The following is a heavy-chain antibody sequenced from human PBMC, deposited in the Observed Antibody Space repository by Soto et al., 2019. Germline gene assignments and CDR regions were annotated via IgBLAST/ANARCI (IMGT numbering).Heavy chain of an antibody. D-gene: IGHD1-26*01. V-gene: IGHV1-18*04. CDR1: GYTFSNFG. J-gene: IGHJ4*02. CDR3: ARARMYSGAYHDY. CDR2: ITPYNGNA. Sequence: QVQLVQSGAEVENPGASVKVSCKASGYTFSNFGINWVRQAPGQALAWMGWITPYNGNANYAQKYQDRLTVTTDTSTNTAYLELRSLRSDDTAVYFCARARMYSGAYHDYWGQGTLGTVSS.